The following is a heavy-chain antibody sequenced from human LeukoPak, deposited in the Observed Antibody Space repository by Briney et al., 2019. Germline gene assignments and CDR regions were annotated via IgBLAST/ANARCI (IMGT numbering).Heavy chain of an antibody. D-gene: IGHD4-17*01. CDR1: GFSLSTSGVG. Sequence: SGPTLVKPTQTLTLTCTFSGFSLSTSGVGVGWIRQPPGKALEWLALIYWDDDKRYSPSLKSRLTITKDTSKNQVVLTMTNMDPVDTATYYCAHSFRPTDDYGDYLLGSPFDYWGQGTLVTVSS. V-gene: IGHV2-5*02. CDR3: AHSFRPTDDYGDYLLGSPFDY. CDR2: IYWDDDK. J-gene: IGHJ4*02.